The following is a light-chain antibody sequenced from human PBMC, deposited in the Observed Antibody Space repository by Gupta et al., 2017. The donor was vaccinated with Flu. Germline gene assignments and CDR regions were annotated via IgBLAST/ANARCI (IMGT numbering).Light chain of an antibody. CDR3: QAWDSSTFV. CDR2: QDT. CDR1: KLGDKY. Sequence: SPGQTASITCSGDKLGDKYACWYQQKPGQSPVLVIYQDTKRPSGIPERFSGSNSGNTATLTISGTQAMDETDYYCQAWDSSTFVFGTGTKVTVL. J-gene: IGLJ1*01. V-gene: IGLV3-1*01.